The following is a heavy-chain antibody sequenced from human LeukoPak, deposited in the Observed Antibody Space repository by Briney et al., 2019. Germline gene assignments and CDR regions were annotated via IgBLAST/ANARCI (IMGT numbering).Heavy chain of an antibody. Sequence: GASVKVSCKASGYTSTDSFMHWVRQAPGQGPEWMGRIHPNTGGTNYAQKFQGRVTMTSDPSLSAAYLELSGLTSDDTAVYYCARAPPVGPTTSPDYWGQGTLVTVTS. D-gene: IGHD2-2*01. CDR1: GYTSTDSF. V-gene: IGHV1-2*06. J-gene: IGHJ4*02. CDR2: IHPNTGGT. CDR3: ARAPPVGPTTSPDY.